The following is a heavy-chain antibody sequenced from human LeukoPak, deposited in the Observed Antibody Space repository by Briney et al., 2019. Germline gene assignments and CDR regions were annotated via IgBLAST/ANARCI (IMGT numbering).Heavy chain of an antibody. D-gene: IGHD3-22*01. CDR1: GGSISSYY. Sequence: SETLSLTCTVPGGSISSYYWSWIRQPPGKGQEWNGYIHYSGSTNYSPSLKSRVTISVDTSKNLFSLKLSSVTAADTAVYYCARDRYYYDSSGDCFDYWGQGTLVTVSS. CDR3: ARDRYYYDSSGDCFDY. CDR2: IHYSGST. J-gene: IGHJ4*02. V-gene: IGHV4-59*01.